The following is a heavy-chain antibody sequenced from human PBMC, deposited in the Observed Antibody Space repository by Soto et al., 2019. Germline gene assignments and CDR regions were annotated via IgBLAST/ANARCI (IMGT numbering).Heavy chain of an antibody. V-gene: IGHV3-23*01. CDR1: GFSFSNYA. CDR2: ISSTGSTT. CDR3: AKWIAACPDYYYYMDV. Sequence: GGSLRLSCAASGFSFSNYAMSWVRQAPGKGLEWVSTISSTGSTTYYADSVKGRFPISRDNSKNTLYLQMNSLRAEDTAVYYCAKWIAACPDYYYYMDVWGKGTTVTVSS. D-gene: IGHD6-6*01. J-gene: IGHJ6*03.